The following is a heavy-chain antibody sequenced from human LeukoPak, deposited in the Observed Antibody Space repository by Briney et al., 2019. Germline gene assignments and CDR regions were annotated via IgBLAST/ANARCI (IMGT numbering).Heavy chain of an antibody. V-gene: IGHV4-59*01. CDR2: VHYSGNT. D-gene: IGHD5-24*01. J-gene: IGHJ4*02. CDR3: ARSKDIRMGSKRGIEMDY. CDR1: GGSISGFY. Sequence: SETLSLTCTVSGGSISGFYWTWIRQSPEKGLEWIGHVHYSGNTGYNRNLESRVTISVDTSKNEFSLKLNSVTAADTAVYYCARSKDIRMGSKRGIEMDYWGQGTLVTVSS.